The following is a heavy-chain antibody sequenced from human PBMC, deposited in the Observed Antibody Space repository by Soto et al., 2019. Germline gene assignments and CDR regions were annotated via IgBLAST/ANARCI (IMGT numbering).Heavy chain of an antibody. CDR3: ARDVMVAPERWYYYGMDV. D-gene: IGHD1-1*01. V-gene: IGHV1-18*01. J-gene: IGHJ6*02. CDR1: GYTFSSYG. Sequence: ASVKVSCKASGYTFSSYGISWVRQAPGQGLEWMGWISGYNGNTNYAQKLQGRGTMTTDTSTSTAYMELRSLRSDDTAVFYCARDVMVAPERWYYYGMDVWGQGTTVTVSS. CDR2: ISGYNGNT.